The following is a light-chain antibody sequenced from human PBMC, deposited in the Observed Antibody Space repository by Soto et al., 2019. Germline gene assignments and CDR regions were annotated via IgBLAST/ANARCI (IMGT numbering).Light chain of an antibody. CDR1: QSVTSSY. CDR2: GAS. Sequence: EIELTQSPGSLSLSPGERATLSCRASQSVTSSYLAWFQQKPGQAPRLLFYGASIRATGIPNMFSGSGSGADFTLTISRLEAEDVAVYYCQQYGSTPTFGGGTKVEIK. V-gene: IGKV3-20*01. J-gene: IGKJ4*01. CDR3: QQYGSTPT.